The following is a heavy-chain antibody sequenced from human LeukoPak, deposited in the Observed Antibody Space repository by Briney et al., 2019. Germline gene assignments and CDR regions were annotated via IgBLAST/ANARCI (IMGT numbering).Heavy chain of an antibody. CDR2: INSDGSST. V-gene: IGHV3-74*01. J-gene: IGHJ6*03. CDR1: GFTFSSYW. Sequence: GGSLRLSCAASGFTFSSYWMHWVRHAPGKGLVWVSRINSDGSSTSYADSVKGRFTISRDNAKNSLYLQMNSLRAEDTAVYYCARHVVYYYYMDVWGKGTTVTVSS. D-gene: IGHD2-15*01. CDR3: ARHVVYYYYMDV.